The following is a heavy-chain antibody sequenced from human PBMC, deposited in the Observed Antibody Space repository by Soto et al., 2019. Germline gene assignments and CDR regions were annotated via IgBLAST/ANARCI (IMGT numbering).Heavy chain of an antibody. J-gene: IGHJ4*02. V-gene: IGHV3-33*06. D-gene: IGHD3-10*01. CDR3: TNWRGRLNFDY. CDR2: IFSDGNTK. CDR1: GFRFSDYG. Sequence: GGSLRLSCAASGFRFSDYGMHWVRQAPGKGLEWVAAIFSDGNTKQYADSVKGRFSVSRDNSENTLYLQMTSLRVDDTAVYYCTNWRGRLNFDYWGQGTLVTVSS.